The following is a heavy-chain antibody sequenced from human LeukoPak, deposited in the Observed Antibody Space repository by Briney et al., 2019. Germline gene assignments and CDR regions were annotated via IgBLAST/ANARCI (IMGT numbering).Heavy chain of an antibody. CDR1: GGSISSYY. D-gene: IGHD3-10*01. CDR2: IYYSGSA. CDR3: ASTAGSYYNSFDY. Sequence: PSETLSLTCTVSGGSISSYYWSWIRQPPGKGLEWIGYIYYSGSAYYNPSLQSRVTISVDMSKNQFSLKLSSVTAADTAVYYCASTAGSYYNSFDYWGQGTLVTVSS. J-gene: IGHJ4*02. V-gene: IGHV4-59*01.